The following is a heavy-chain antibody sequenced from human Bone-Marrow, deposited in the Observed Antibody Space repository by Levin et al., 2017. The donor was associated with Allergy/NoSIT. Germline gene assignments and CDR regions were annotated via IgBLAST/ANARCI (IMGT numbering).Heavy chain of an antibody. D-gene: IGHD3-10*01. V-gene: IGHV4-31*03. CDR3: ARDILRGVISPGDAFDI. J-gene: IGHJ3*02. Sequence: SETLSLTCTVSGGSIINDGYYWSWLRQHPEKGLEWIGYISYSGNTYYTPSLRNRVTMSIDTSKNQFSLTLASLTAADTAVYYCARDILRGVISPGDAFDIWGQGAMVTVSS. CDR2: ISYSGNT. CDR1: GGSIINDGYY.